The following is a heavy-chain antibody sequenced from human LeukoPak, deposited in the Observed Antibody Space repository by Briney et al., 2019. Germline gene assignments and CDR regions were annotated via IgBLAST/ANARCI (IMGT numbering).Heavy chain of an antibody. J-gene: IGHJ4*02. Sequence: GGSLRLSCAASGFTVSSDYMSWVRQAPGKGLEWVSVIYSGGSTYYADSVKGRFTISRDNSKNTLYLQMNSLRAEDTAVYYCAREGQQLGFDYWGQGTLVTVSS. CDR1: GFTVSSDY. CDR2: IYSGGST. V-gene: IGHV3-53*01. CDR3: AREGQQLGFDY. D-gene: IGHD6-13*01.